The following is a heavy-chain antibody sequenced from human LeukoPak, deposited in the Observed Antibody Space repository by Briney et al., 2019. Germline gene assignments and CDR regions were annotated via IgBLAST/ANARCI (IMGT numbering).Heavy chain of an antibody. J-gene: IGHJ5*02. Sequence: GGSLRLSCAASGFTFSTYGMHWVRQSPGKGLEWVAYLWSDGGNKNYGDSVKGRFTISRDNSKNTLYLHMNSLTAEDTAVYYCVRRFDRGNYGNWFDHWGQGTLVIVSS. CDR3: VRRFDRGNYGNWFDH. D-gene: IGHD1-7*01. V-gene: IGHV3-33*01. CDR1: GFTFSTYG. CDR2: LWSDGGNK.